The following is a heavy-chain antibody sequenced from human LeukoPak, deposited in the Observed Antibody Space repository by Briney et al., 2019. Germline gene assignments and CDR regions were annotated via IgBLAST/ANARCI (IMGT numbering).Heavy chain of an antibody. CDR3: ARDHMTMVAALGSGFDP. CDR1: GCTFTSYA. Sequence: ASVKVSCKASGCTFTSYAMNWVRQAPGQGLEWMGWIYTNTGNPTYAQGFTGRFVFSLDTSVSTAYLQISSLKAEDTAVYYCARDHMTMVAALGSGFDPWGQGTLVTVSS. V-gene: IGHV7-4-1*02. J-gene: IGHJ5*02. D-gene: IGHD2-15*01. CDR2: IYTNTGNP.